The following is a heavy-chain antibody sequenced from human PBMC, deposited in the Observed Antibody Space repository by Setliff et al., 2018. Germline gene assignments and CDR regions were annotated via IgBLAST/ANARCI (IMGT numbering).Heavy chain of an antibody. V-gene: IGHV4-59*08. CDR3: ARMSGFLDMDV. J-gene: IGHJ6*03. CDR1: GDSISAAS. Sequence: SETLSLTCTVSGDSISAASIMAWIRQPPGKGLEFIGYVYYSGAAKYDPSLKSRVTMSVDTTKNQFSLKLTSVTAADTAVYYCARMSGFLDMDVWGKGTTVTVSS. D-gene: IGHD3-3*01. CDR2: VYYSGAA.